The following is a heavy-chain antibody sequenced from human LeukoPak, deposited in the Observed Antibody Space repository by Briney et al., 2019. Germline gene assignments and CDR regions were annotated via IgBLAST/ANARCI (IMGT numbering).Heavy chain of an antibody. J-gene: IGHJ4*02. D-gene: IGHD1-26*01. CDR1: GGTFSSYA. CDR2: IIPILGIA. Sequence: ASVKVSCKASGGTFSSYAISWVRQAPGQGFEWMGRIIPILGIANYAQKFQGRVTITADKSTSTAYMELSSLRSEDTAVYYCAREWELPMLYYFDYWGQGTLVTVSS. V-gene: IGHV1-69*04. CDR3: AREWELPMLYYFDY.